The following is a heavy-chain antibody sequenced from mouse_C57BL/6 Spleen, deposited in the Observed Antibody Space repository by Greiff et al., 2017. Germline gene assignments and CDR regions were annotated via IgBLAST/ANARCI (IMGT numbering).Heavy chain of an antibody. V-gene: IGHV1-18*01. CDR1: GYTFTDYN. CDR3: ARSLVITSAAFAY. CDR2: INPNNGGT. Sequence: EVQLQQSGPELVKPGASVKIPCKASGYTFTDYNMDWVKQSHGKSLEWIGDINPNNGGTSYNQKFKGKATLTVDKSSSTAYMELRSLTSDDTAVYYCARSLVITSAAFAYWGQGTLVTVSA. D-gene: IGHD1-1*01. J-gene: IGHJ3*01.